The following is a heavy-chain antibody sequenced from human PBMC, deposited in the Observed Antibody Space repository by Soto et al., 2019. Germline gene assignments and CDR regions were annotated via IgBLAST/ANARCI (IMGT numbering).Heavy chain of an antibody. D-gene: IGHD1-26*01. J-gene: IGHJ4*02. CDR3: AREKVGAVAY. V-gene: IGHV1-8*01. CDR1: GYTFTSYD. Sequence: QVQLVQSGAEVKKPGASVKVSCKASGYTFTSYDINWVRQATGQGLEWMGWMNPNSGNTGYAQKFQGRVTMTRNTTISTAYREVRTLRSEATDVYYSAREKVGAVAYWAQGTLVTVSS. CDR2: MNPNSGNT.